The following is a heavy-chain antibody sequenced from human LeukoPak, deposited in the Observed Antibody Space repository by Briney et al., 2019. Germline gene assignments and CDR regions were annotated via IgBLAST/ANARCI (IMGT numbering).Heavy chain of an antibody. CDR1: GYTFTSYD. D-gene: IGHD7-27*01. Sequence: GASVKVSCKASGYTFTSYDINWVRQATGQGLEWMGWMNPNSGNTGYAQKFQGRVTITADESTSTAYMELSSLRSEDTAVYYCARVTGDIMNFDYWGQGTLVTVSS. CDR3: ARVTGDIMNFDY. J-gene: IGHJ4*02. V-gene: IGHV1-8*01. CDR2: MNPNSGNT.